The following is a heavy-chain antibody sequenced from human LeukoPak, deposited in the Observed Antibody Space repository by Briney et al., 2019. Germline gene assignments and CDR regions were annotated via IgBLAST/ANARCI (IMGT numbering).Heavy chain of an antibody. CDR1: GFTFSSYG. J-gene: IGHJ5*02. D-gene: IGHD5-24*01. V-gene: IGHV3-30*03. CDR2: ISYDGSNK. Sequence: GGSLRLSCAASGFTFSSYGTHWVRQAPAKGLEWVAVISYDGSNKYYADSVKGRFTISRDNSKNTLYLQMNSLRAEDTAVYYCARGGRDGSNWTPYNWFDPWGQGTLVTVSS. CDR3: ARGGRDGSNWTPYNWFDP.